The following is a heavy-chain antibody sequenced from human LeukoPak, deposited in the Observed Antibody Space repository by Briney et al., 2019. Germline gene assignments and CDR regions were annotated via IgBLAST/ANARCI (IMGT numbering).Heavy chain of an antibody. Sequence: GGSLRLSCAASGFTFSSYWMSWVRQAPGKGLEWVANIKQDGSEKYYVDSVKGRFTISRDNSKNTVYLQMNSLRAEDTAMYYSARDRTVITVAGTIDYWGQGTLVTVSS. V-gene: IGHV3-7*01. CDR1: GFTFSSYW. CDR3: ARDRTVITVAGTIDY. J-gene: IGHJ4*02. D-gene: IGHD6-19*01. CDR2: IKQDGSEK.